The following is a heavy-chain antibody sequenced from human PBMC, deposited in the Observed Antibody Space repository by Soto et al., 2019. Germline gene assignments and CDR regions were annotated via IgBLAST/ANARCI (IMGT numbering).Heavy chain of an antibody. CDR3: AKDVFADSNPFDY. Sequence: EEQLLESGGGLVQPGGSLRLSCAVSGFTFRDYGMSWVRQAPGQGLEWVSAISGRGDRTYYADSVKGRFTISRDNAKNTLSLQVNTLSAEDTAIYFCAKDVFADSNPFDYWCQGTLVTVSS. J-gene: IGHJ4*02. D-gene: IGHD3-3*01. CDR2: ISGRGDRT. V-gene: IGHV3-23*01. CDR1: GFTFRDYG.